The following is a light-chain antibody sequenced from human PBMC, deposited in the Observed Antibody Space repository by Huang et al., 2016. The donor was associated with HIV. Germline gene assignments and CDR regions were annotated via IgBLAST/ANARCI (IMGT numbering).Light chain of an antibody. J-gene: IGKJ4*01. CDR3: QQYLTSPLT. CDR2: GAS. V-gene: IGKV3-20*01. Sequence: EVVLTQSPDTLSLSPGKRAALSCRASQNITNKFLAWYQQKSGQAPGLLIYGASRRDIGIPDRFSGSGSGTDFTLTISRLEPQDSAVYYCQQYLTSPLTFGGGTNVETK. CDR1: QNITNKF.